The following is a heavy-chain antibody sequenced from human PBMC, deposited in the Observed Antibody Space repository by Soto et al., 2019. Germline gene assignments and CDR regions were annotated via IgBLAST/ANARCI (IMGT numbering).Heavy chain of an antibody. D-gene: IGHD6-13*01. CDR2: ISGSGGVT. Sequence: WGSLRLSCAASGFTFSSYAVSWVRQAPGKGLEWVSTISGSGGVTYYADSVKGRFTISRDNSKNTLYLQMYSLRAEDTAVYYCAKSNRGYSSSDMDVWGQGTTVTVSS. CDR1: GFTFSSYA. V-gene: IGHV3-23*01. CDR3: AKSNRGYSSSDMDV. J-gene: IGHJ6*02.